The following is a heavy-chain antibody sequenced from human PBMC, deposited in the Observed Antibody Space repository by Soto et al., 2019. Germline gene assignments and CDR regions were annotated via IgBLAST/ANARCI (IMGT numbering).Heavy chain of an antibody. Sequence: QVQLVQSGAAVSKPGSSVKVSCKASGGTFGIYAIVWVRQAPGQGLEWMGGIIPAFGTTKNAQKFQDGVDMTADESTNTVYMELRGLRFDDTAVYYCARVPRPMLYGPTRNGMDVWGQGTTLIGSS. J-gene: IGHJ6*02. V-gene: IGHV1-69*01. CDR1: GGTFGIYA. CDR2: IIPAFGTT. CDR3: ARVPRPMLYGPTRNGMDV. D-gene: IGHD2-8*01.